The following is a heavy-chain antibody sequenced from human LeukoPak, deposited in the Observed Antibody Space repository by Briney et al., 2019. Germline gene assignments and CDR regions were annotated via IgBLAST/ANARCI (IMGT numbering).Heavy chain of an antibody. CDR1: GFIFDDYA. CDR3: ARGLGGDQGYFDL. CDR2: ISWNSGSL. V-gene: IGHV3-9*01. J-gene: IGHJ2*01. Sequence: PGRSLRLSCAASGFIFDDYAMHWVRQAPGKGLEWVSGISWNSGSLAYADSVKGRFTISRDNAKNSLYLQMNSLGTEDTALYYCARGLGGDQGYFDLWGRGTLATVSS. D-gene: IGHD3-10*01.